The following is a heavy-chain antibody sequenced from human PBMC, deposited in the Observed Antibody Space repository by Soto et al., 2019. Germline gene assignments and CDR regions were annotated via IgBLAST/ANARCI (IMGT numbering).Heavy chain of an antibody. CDR2: ISPDNGNT. D-gene: IGHD5-12*01. J-gene: IGHJ6*02. CDR3: ARALGYSGYAGMDV. Sequence: QVQLVQSGGEVKKPGASVKVSCKASGYTFTIYGINWVRQAPGQGLEWMGWISPDNGNTNYAQKLQGRVTMTTDTXXNTAYMELRSLGSDDTAVYYCARALGYSGYAGMDVWGQGTTVTVSS. CDR1: GYTFTIYG. V-gene: IGHV1-18*01.